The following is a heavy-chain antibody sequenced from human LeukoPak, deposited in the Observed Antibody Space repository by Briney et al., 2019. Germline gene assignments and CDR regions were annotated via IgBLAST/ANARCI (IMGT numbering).Heavy chain of an antibody. CDR2: INHSGST. D-gene: IGHD5-24*01. CDR3: ARCRDGYNTVFDY. J-gene: IGHJ4*02. Sequence: SETLSLTCAVYGGSFSGYYWSWIRQPPGKGLEWIGEINHSGSTNYNPSLKSRVTISVDTSKNQFSLKLSSVTAADTAVYYCARCRDGYNTVFDYWGQGTLVTVSS. CDR1: GGSFSGYY. V-gene: IGHV4-34*01.